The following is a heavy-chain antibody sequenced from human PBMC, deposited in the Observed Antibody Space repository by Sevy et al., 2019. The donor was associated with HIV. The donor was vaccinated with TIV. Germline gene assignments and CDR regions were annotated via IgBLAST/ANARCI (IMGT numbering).Heavy chain of an antibody. CDR3: ARAGAFYYDTSGFSNY. CDR2: ISAYSGDT. J-gene: IGHJ4*02. Sequence: ASVKVSCKVFGYTFTSHGIIWVRQAPGQGLEWMGWISAYSGDTKYAQNLQGRVTMTTDTSTSTAYMGLRSLRSDETAVYFCARAGAFYYDTSGFSNYWGQGTLVTVSS. D-gene: IGHD3-22*01. V-gene: IGHV1-18*04. CDR1: GYTFTSHG.